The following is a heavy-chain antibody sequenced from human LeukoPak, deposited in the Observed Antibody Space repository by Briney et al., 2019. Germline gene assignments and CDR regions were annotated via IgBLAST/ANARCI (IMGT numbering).Heavy chain of an antibody. CDR1: GFTFSSYA. CDR2: VSGGGDSP. V-gene: IGHV3-23*01. J-gene: IGHJ6*02. Sequence: GGSLRLSCVASGFTFSSYAMTWVRQAPGKGLEWVSAVSGGGDSPDYTDSVKGRFTISRDNSKNTLYLQMNSLRAEDTAVYYCARGLRRGNYYGMDVWGQGTTVTVSS. CDR3: ARGLRRGNYYGMDV.